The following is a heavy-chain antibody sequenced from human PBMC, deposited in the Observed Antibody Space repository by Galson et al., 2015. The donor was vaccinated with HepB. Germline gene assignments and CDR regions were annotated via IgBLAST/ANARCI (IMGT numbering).Heavy chain of an antibody. CDR2: TYYKSKRNN. Sequence: CAISGDSVSSNTAAWSWVRQSPSRGLEWLGRTYYKSKRNNDYAVSVKSRIAINPDTSKNQFSLQLNSVTPEDTAVYYCAREPYGSGSADHWFDPWGQGILVTVS. V-gene: IGHV6-1*01. J-gene: IGHJ5*02. D-gene: IGHD3-10*01. CDR3: AREPYGSGSADHWFDP. CDR1: GDSVSSNTAA.